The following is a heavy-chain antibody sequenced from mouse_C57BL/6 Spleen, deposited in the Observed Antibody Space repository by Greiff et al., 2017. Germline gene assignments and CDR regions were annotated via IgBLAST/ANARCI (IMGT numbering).Heavy chain of an antibody. CDR1: GYTFTDYE. CDR2: IDPETGGT. Sequence: QVQLQQSGAELVRPGASVTLSCKASGYTFTDYEMHWVKQTPVHGLEWIGAIDPETGGTAYNQKFKGKAILTADKSSSTAYMELRSLTSADSAVYYCTRWEPYYGSSYFDYWGQGTTLTVSS. CDR3: TRWEPYYGSSYFDY. V-gene: IGHV1-15*01. J-gene: IGHJ2*01. D-gene: IGHD1-1*01.